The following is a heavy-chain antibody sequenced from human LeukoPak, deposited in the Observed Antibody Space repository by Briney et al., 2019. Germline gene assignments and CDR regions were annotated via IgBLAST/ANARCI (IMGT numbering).Heavy chain of an antibody. J-gene: IGHJ6*03. Sequence: ASVKVSCKASGYTFTSYGISWVRQAPGQGLEWMGWISAYNGNTNYAQKLQGRVTMTTDTSTSTAYMELRSLRSDDTAVYYCARDRYYDSSGYYGYYYYYHMDVWGKGTTVTVSS. D-gene: IGHD3-22*01. CDR2: ISAYNGNT. V-gene: IGHV1-18*01. CDR3: ARDRYYDSSGYYGYYYYYHMDV. CDR1: GYTFTSYG.